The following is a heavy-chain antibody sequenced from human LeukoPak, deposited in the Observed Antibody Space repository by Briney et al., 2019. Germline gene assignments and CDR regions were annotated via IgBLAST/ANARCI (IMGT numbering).Heavy chain of an antibody. CDR2: IYSGGST. J-gene: IGHJ6*02. CDR3: AKGSTDTYYYYGMDV. Sequence: GGSLRLSCAASGFTVSSNYMSWVRQAPGKGLEWVSVIYSGGSTHYADSVKGRFTISRDNSKNTLYLQMNSLRAEDTALYYCAKGSTDTYYYYGMDVWGQGTTVTVSS. V-gene: IGHV3-53*01. CDR1: GFTVSSNY.